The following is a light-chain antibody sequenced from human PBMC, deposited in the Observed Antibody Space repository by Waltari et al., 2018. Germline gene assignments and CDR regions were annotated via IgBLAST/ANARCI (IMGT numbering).Light chain of an antibody. Sequence: QSALTQPASVSGSPGQSITISCTGTGSDVGTYNYVSWYQQHPGKAPKLMIYDVSNRPSGVSDRFSGSKSGNTASLTISGLQAEDEADYYCNSYSSSSSLVLFGGGTKLTVV. CDR2: DVS. CDR1: GSDVGTYNY. V-gene: IGLV2-14*03. CDR3: NSYSSSSSLVL. J-gene: IGLJ2*01.